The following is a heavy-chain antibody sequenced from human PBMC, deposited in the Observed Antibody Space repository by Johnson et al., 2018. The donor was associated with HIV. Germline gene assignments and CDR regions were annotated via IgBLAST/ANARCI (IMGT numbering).Heavy chain of an antibody. CDR1: GFTSNSYA. CDR2: ISYAGSDK. CDR3: ARGRIRQAYSGNYDDAFDI. Sequence: VQLVESGGGVVQAGRSLRLSCAASGFTSNSYATHWVRQAPGKGLEWVAVISYAGSDKYYADSVKGRFTIPRDKSKKTMYMQMNSLRAENTAVNYCARGRIRQAYSGNYDDAFDIWGQGTMVTVSS. J-gene: IGHJ3*02. V-gene: IGHV3-30*04. D-gene: IGHD1-26*01.